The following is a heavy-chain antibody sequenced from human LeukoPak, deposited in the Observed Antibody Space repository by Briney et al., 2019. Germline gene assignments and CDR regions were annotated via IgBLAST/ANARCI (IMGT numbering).Heavy chain of an antibody. D-gene: IGHD6-19*01. CDR1: GGPISRSNW. CDR2: IYHSGST. J-gene: IGHJ4*02. Sequence: SETLSLTCAVSGGPISRSNWWGWVRQSPGKGLEWIGEIYHSGSTNYNPSLKSRVTISVDTSKNQFSLKLSSVTAADTAVYYCARDWQWLVLDYWGQGTLVTVSS. V-gene: IGHV4-4*02. CDR3: ARDWQWLVLDY.